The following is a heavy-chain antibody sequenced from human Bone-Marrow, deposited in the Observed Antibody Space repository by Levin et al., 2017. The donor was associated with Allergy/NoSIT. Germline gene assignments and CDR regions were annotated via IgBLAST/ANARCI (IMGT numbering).Heavy chain of an antibody. CDR2: IFYNGRT. J-gene: IGHJ4*02. CDR3: ARRDSSGYAGY. V-gene: IGHV4-59*01. D-gene: IGHD3-22*01. Sequence: SQTLSLTCTVSRGSMRGYFWSWIRQPPGKGLEWIGYIFYNGRTSYNPSLKSRVNISGDTSKNEFSLKLTSLSAADTAVYFCARRDSSGYAGYWGQGLLVTVSS. CDR1: RGSMRGYF.